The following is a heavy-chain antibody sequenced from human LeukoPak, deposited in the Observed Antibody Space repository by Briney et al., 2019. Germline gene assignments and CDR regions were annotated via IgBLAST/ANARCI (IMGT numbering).Heavy chain of an antibody. J-gene: IGHJ4*02. V-gene: IGHV4-59*01. D-gene: IGHD3-22*01. CDR3: ARVGLYSYDNSAYYPYYFDY. CDR1: GGSISNYY. CDR2: IHYSGST. Sequence: SETLSLTCTVSGGSISNYYWSWIRQPPGKGLEWIGYIHYSGSTNYNPSFKSRVTISVDTSRNQFSLKLRSVTAADTAVYYCARVGLYSYDNSAYYPYYFDYWGQGTLVTVSS.